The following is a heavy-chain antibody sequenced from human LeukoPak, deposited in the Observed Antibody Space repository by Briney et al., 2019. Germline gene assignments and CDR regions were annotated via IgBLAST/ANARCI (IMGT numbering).Heavy chain of an antibody. CDR3: ARTGTGQGYCSGGSWRLLPPPFDY. D-gene: IGHD2-15*01. V-gene: IGHV3-21*01. Sequence: PGGSLSLSCAVSGFTFSTFSMNWVRQAPGKGLEWGSSIRSRRSYIYYADSVKGRFTISRDNAKNSLYLEMNSLRAEDTAVYYCARTGTGQGYCSGGSWRLLPPPFDYWGQGTVVTVSS. J-gene: IGHJ4*02. CDR2: IRSRRSYI. CDR1: GFTFSTFS.